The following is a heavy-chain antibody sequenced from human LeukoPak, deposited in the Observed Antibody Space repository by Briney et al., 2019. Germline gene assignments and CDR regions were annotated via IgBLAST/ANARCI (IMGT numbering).Heavy chain of an antibody. J-gene: IGHJ6*03. V-gene: IGHV3-21*01. D-gene: IGHD5-18*01. CDR2: ISSSSSYI. CDR3: ARSGYSYGYDYYYYYVDV. Sequence: PGGSLRLSCAASGFTFSSYSMNWVRQAPGKGLEWVSSISSSSSYIYYADSVKGRFTISRDNAKNSLYLQMNSLRAEDTAVYYCARSGYSYGYDYYYYYVDVWGKGTTVTVSS. CDR1: GFTFSSYS.